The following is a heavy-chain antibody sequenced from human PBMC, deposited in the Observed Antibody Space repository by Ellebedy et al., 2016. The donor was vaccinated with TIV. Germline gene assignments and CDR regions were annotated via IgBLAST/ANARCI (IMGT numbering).Heavy chain of an antibody. CDR1: GFSFSEYY. CDR2: IFGVGTT. J-gene: IGHJ5*02. V-gene: IGHV3-53*01. D-gene: IGHD4-17*01. CDR3: ARESDYADYAALST. Sequence: PGGSLRLSCAASGFSFSEYYISWVRQAPGKGLEWVSVIFGVGTTYYTDSVKGRFTISRDTSKNTIYLQMNSLGAEDTAVYYCARESDYADYAALSTWGQGTLVTVSS.